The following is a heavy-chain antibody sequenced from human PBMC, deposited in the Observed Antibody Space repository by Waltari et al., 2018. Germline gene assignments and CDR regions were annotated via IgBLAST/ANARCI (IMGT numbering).Heavy chain of an antibody. J-gene: IGHJ4*02. D-gene: IGHD6-19*01. Sequence: QVQLQESGPGLVKSSETLSLTCSVSGVSISSYYWSWVRQPAGKGLGWIGRIYSSGSSDYNPSRKSGVTMSVDTSKNHVSLRLTSVTAADTAVYYCARVGSGWYGGEFDYWGQGALVTVSS. CDR2: IYSSGSS. V-gene: IGHV4-4*07. CDR3: ARVGSGWYGGEFDY. CDR1: GVSISSYY.